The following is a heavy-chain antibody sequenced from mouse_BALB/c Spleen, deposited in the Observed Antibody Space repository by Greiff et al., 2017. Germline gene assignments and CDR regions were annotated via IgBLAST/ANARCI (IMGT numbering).Heavy chain of an antibody. CDR3: AIPYGNYEAWFAY. CDR2: IFPGDGST. D-gene: IGHD2-1*01. CDR1: GYTFTSYD. J-gene: IGHJ3*01. V-gene: IGHV1-85*01. Sequence: VKLQQSGAELVKPGASVKLSCKASGYTFTSYDINWVRQRPEQGLEWIGWIFPGDGSTKYNEKFKGKATLTTDKSSSTAYMQLSRLTSEDSAVYFCAIPYGNYEAWFAYWGQGTLVTVSA.